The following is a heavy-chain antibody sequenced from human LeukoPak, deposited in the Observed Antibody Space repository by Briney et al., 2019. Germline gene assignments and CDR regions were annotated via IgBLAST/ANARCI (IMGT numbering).Heavy chain of an antibody. V-gene: IGHV3-48*02. Sequence: GGSLRLSCAASGFTFSSYSMNWVRQTPGTGLEWVSYISSGSITIYYADSVKGRFTISRDNAKNSLYLQMNSLRDEDTAVYYCARDSHFQTSSGYSFDYWGQGTLVTVSS. CDR2: ISSGSITI. CDR3: ARDSHFQTSSGYSFDY. J-gene: IGHJ4*02. CDR1: GFTFSSYS. D-gene: IGHD3-22*01.